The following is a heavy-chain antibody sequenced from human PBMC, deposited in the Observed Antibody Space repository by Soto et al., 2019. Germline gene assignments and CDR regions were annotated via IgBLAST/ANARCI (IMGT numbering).Heavy chain of an antibody. D-gene: IGHD7-27*01. Sequence: QVQLQQWGAGLLKPSETLSLTCAVYGGSFSGYYWSWIRQPPGKGLEWIGEINHSGSTNYNPSLKSRATVAADPSKHQYSLTLRSVAAAETAVYYCALGPPRAWWGQGTLVTVAS. CDR2: INHSGST. V-gene: IGHV4-34*01. CDR3: ALGPPRAW. CDR1: GGSFSGYY. J-gene: IGHJ4*02.